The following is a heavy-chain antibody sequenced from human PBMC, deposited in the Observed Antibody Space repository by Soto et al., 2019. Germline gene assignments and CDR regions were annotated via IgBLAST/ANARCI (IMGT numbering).Heavy chain of an antibody. D-gene: IGHD5-12*01. CDR3: ARQGGYDPGAWFDT. Sequence: PGESLKISCKGSGYSFTSYWISCVRQMPGKGLEWMGRIDPSDSYTNYSPSFQGHVTISADKSISTAYLKWSSLKASDTAMYYCARQGGYDPGAWFDTWGQGTPVTVSS. J-gene: IGHJ5*02. CDR1: GYSFTSYW. CDR2: IDPSDSYT. V-gene: IGHV5-10-1*01.